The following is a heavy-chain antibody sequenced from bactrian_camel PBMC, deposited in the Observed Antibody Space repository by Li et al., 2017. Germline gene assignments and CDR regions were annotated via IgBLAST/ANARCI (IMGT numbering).Heavy chain of an antibody. J-gene: IGHJ4*01. Sequence: VQLVESGGGSVQAGGSLRLSCIASESYYSMAWFRQAPGKEREKVAHLDNDGTTWYADFVKGRFSISQDNAKNTWYLQMNSLRPEDSAMYYCAADELVTRLKGLQTCDPNHYHYPDWGQGTQVTVS. CDR1: ESYYS. V-gene: IGHV3-3*01. D-gene: IGHD2*01. CDR3: AADELVTRLKGLQTCDPNHYHYPD. CDR2: LDNDGTT.